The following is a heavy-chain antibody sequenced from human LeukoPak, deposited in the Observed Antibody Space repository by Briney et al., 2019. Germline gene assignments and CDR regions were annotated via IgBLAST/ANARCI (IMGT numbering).Heavy chain of an antibody. CDR3: ARGGGVAVAGTGSFDY. V-gene: IGHV4-34*01. J-gene: IGHJ4*02. Sequence: KPSETLSLTSAVYGVTFSGYYWSWIPHPPGNELMWMGEINHSGSTNYNPSLKSRVTISVDTSKNQFSVKLSSVTAADTAVYYCARGGGVAVAGTGSFDYWGQGTLVTVSS. CDR1: GVTFSGYY. CDR2: INHSGST. D-gene: IGHD6-19*01.